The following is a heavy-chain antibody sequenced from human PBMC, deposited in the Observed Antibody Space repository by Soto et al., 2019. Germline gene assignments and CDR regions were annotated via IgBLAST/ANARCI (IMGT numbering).Heavy chain of an antibody. J-gene: IGHJ4*02. D-gene: IGHD6-13*01. V-gene: IGHV4-30-2*01. CDR2: VYHRAST. CDR1: GASMTTGGFS. CDR3: TRGSAAPLSPLYFDT. Sequence: SETLSLTCAVSGASMTTGGFSWTWVRQPPGGGLEWIGHVYHRASTQYNPSLKGRVSISVVTSRSLFSLRLTSLTAADTAVYFCTRGSAAPLSPLYFDTWGQGTPVTVSS.